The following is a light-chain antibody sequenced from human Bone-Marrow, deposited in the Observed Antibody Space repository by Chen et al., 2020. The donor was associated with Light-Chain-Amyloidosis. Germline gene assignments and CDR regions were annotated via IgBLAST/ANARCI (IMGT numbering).Light chain of an antibody. CDR3: SSYTITNTLV. CDR2: EVT. J-gene: IGLJ1*01. Sequence: QSSLTQPASVSGSPGQCITFSCTGTSSDVGGDNHVSWYQQHPDKAPKLMIYEVTNRPSWLPDRFSGSTSDNTASLTISGLQTEDEADYFCSSYTITNTLVFGSGTRVTVL. V-gene: IGLV2-14*01. CDR1: SSDVGGDNH.